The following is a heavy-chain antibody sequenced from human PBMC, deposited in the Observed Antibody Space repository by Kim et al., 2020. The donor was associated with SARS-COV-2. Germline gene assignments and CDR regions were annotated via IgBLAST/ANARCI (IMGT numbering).Heavy chain of an antibody. CDR2: INPNSGGT. D-gene: IGHD4-17*01. CDR3: ARYSPKGKGTVSNFDY. V-gene: IGHV1-2*06. J-gene: IGHJ4*02. Sequence: ASVKVSCKASGYTFTGYYMHWVRQAPGQGLEWMGRINPNSGGTNYAQKFQGRVTMTRDTSISTAYMELSRLRSDDTAVYYCARYSPKGKGTVSNFDYWGQGTLVTVSS. CDR1: GYTFTGYY.